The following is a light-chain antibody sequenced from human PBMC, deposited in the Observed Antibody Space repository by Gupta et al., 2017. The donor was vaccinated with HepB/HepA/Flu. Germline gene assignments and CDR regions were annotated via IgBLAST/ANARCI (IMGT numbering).Light chain of an antibody. J-gene: IGKJ1*01. CDR3: QSDGGFAWT. V-gene: IGKV3-20*01. CDR1: QSVSSSY. Sequence: EFVLTQSPGTLSLSPGERATLSCRASQSVSSSYTAWYQQKPGQAPRLLIHGTFTRATGVPARCSGSGSGTDFTLTISRLEPEDFAVYYCQSDGGFAWTFGPGTKVEI. CDR2: GTF.